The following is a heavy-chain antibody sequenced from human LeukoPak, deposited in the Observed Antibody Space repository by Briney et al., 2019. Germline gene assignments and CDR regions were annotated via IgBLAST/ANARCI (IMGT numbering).Heavy chain of an antibody. J-gene: IGHJ4*02. D-gene: IGHD3-3*01. V-gene: IGHV3-21*01. CDR1: GFTFSSYS. Sequence: GGSLRLSCAASGFTFSSYSMNWVRQAPGKGLEWVSSISSSSSYIYYADSVKGRFTISRDNAKYSLYLQMNSLRAEDTAVYYCARGGMDYDFWSGPTNYYFDYWGQGTLVTVSS. CDR3: ARGGMDYDFWSGPTNYYFDY. CDR2: ISSSSSYI.